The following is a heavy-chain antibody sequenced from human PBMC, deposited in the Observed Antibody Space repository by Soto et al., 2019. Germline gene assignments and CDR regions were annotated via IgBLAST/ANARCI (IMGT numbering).Heavy chain of an antibody. V-gene: IGHV4-4*07. Sequence: PSETLSLTCTVSGGSISSYYWSWIRQPAGKGLEWIGRIYTSGSTNYNPSLKSRVTMSVDTSKNQFSLKLSSVTAADTAVYYCARTYYDFWSGYLPGYGMDVWGQGTTVTVSS. CDR2: IYTSGST. CDR1: GGSISSYY. CDR3: ARTYYDFWSGYLPGYGMDV. J-gene: IGHJ6*02. D-gene: IGHD3-3*01.